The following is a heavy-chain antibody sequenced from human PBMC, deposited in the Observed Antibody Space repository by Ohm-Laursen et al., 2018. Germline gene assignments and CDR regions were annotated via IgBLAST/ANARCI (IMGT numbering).Heavy chain of an antibody. CDR3: AKLNSWGYFDD. V-gene: IGHV4-59*07. J-gene: IGHJ4*02. D-gene: IGHD4-23*01. CDR1: GGSISSYY. CDR2: IYYSGGT. Sequence: SDTLSLTCTVSGGSISSYYWSWIRQPPGKGLEWIGYIYYSGGTNSNPSLESRVTISVDTSKNHFSLKLSPVTAADTAVYYCAKLNSWGYFDDWGQGTLVTVSS.